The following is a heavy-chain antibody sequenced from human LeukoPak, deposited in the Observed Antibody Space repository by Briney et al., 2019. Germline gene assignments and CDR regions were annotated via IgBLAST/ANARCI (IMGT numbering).Heavy chain of an antibody. V-gene: IGHV3-48*01. J-gene: IGHJ6*03. CDR1: GFTFSSYS. CDR2: ISSSSSTI. Sequence: HAGGSLRLSCAASGFTFSSYSMNWVRQAPGKGLEWVSYISSSSSTIYYADSVKGRFTISRDNAKNSLYLQMNSLRAEDTAVYYCARRGAGDYYGSGRPLKTQPYYYYMDVWGKGTTVTVSS. D-gene: IGHD3-10*01. CDR3: ARRGAGDYYGSGRPLKTQPYYYYMDV.